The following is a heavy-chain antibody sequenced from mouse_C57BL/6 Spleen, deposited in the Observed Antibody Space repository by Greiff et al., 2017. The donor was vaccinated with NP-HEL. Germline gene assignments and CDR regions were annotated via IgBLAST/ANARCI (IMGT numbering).Heavy chain of an antibody. Sequence: EVHLVESGGGLVQPGGSMKLSCAASGFTFSDAWMDWVRQSPEKGLEWVAEIRNKANNHATYYAESVKGRFTISRDDSKSSVYLQMNSLRAEDTGIYYCTRRRPHYYGSSYGYFDVWGTGTTVTVSS. CDR2: IRNKANNHAT. D-gene: IGHD1-1*01. J-gene: IGHJ1*03. CDR1: GFTFSDAW. CDR3: TRRRPHYYGSSYGYFDV. V-gene: IGHV6-6*01.